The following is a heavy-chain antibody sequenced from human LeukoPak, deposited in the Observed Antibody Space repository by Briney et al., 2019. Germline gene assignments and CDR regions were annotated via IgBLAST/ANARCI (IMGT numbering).Heavy chain of an antibody. CDR2: IYYSRST. D-gene: IGHD3-16*01. V-gene: IGHV4-59*01. Sequence: SETLSLTSTVPGGSISTYYWSWIRQPPGKGLWWSGYIYYSRSTNYNPSLQSRVTISADTSKNKFSLRLSSVTAADTAVYYCARDSERGYYYGMDVWGKGTAVTVSS. CDR1: GGSISTYY. CDR3: ARDSERGYYYGMDV. J-gene: IGHJ6*04.